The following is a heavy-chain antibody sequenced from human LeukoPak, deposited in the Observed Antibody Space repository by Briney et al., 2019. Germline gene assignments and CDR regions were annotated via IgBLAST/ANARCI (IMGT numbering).Heavy chain of an antibody. J-gene: IGHJ4*02. CDR2: INPSGGST. Sequence: GASVKVSCKTSGYTFIDYHMHWVRQAPGQGLEWMGIINPSGGSTSYAQKFQGRVTLTRDTSTSTVYMELSSLRSEDTAVYYCARDYGGNDGFDYWGQGTLVTVSS. CDR3: ARDYGGNDGFDY. D-gene: IGHD4-23*01. CDR1: GYTFIDYH. V-gene: IGHV1-46*01.